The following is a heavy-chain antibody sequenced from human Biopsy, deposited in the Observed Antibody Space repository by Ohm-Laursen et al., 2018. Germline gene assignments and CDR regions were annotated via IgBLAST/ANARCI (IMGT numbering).Heavy chain of an antibody. CDR2: IYYSGST. Sequence: TLSLTCTVYGGSISSDYWSWIRQTPGKGLEWIGYIYYSGSTNYNPSLKSRVTISVDTSKNQFSLRLNSVTAVDTAVYYCARATNSTGWPYYYFYGMDVWGQGTTVTVSS. CDR1: GGSISSDY. D-gene: IGHD2/OR15-2a*01. J-gene: IGHJ6*02. CDR3: ARATNSTGWPYYYFYGMDV. V-gene: IGHV4-59*01.